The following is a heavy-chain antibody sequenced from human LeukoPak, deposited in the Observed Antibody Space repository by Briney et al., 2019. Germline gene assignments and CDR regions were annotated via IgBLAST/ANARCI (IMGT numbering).Heavy chain of an antibody. CDR1: KFTFSNYW. J-gene: IGHJ4*02. D-gene: IGHD4-17*01. CDR2: IKQDGEAK. V-gene: IGHV3-7*04. Sequence: GGSLRLSCAASKFTFSNYWTTWVRQAPGKGLEWVATIKQDGEAKHYVDSVKGRFTISRDNAKNSLYLQMNSLRAEDTAVYYCARDFSNGDYEEILDYWGQGTLVTVSS. CDR3: ARDFSNGDYEEILDY.